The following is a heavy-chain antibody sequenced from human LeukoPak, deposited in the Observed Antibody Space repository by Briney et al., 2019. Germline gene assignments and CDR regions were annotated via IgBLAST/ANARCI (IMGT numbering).Heavy chain of an antibody. CDR3: ARWSSGATVTDSPHAFDI. Sequence: ASVKVSCKASGYTFTSYDINWVRQATGQGLEWMGWMNPNSGNTGYAQKFQGRVTITRNTSISTAYMELSSLRSEDTAVYYCARWSSGATVTDSPHAFDIWGQGTMVTVSS. CDR1: GYTFTSYD. CDR2: MNPNSGNT. J-gene: IGHJ3*02. V-gene: IGHV1-8*03. D-gene: IGHD4-17*01.